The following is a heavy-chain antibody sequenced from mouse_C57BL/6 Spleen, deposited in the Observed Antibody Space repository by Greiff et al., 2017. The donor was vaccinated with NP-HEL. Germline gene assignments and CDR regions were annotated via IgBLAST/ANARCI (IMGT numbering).Heavy chain of an antibody. D-gene: IGHD2-1*01. J-gene: IGHJ2*01. V-gene: IGHV1-50*01. Sequence: QVQLQQPGAELVKPGASVKLSCKASGYTFTSYWMQWVKQRPGQGLEWIGEIDPSDSYTNYNQKFKGKATLTVDTSSSTAYMQLSSLTSEDSAVYYCARQGGNLYYFDYWGKGTTLTVSS. CDR2: IDPSDSYT. CDR3: ARQGGNLYYFDY. CDR1: GYTFTSYW.